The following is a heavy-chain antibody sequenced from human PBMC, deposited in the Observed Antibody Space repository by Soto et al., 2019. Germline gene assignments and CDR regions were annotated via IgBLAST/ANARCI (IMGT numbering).Heavy chain of an antibody. CDR2: VLPISGST. V-gene: IGHV1-69*06. Sequence: QVQLVQSGAEVRKPGSSVKVSCKTSGGLISKYSFNWVRQAPGQGLEWMGGVLPISGSTDYAQKVQGRLTITADRATSTVYMELSRLRSGDTAKYYCSTIRVRGGTLRFEDGGQGMLISVSS. J-gene: IGHJ4*01. D-gene: IGHD5-12*01. CDR3: STIRVRGGTLRFED. CDR1: GGLISKYS.